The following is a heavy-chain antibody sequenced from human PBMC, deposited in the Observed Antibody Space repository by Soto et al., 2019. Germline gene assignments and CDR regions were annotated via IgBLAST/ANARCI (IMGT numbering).Heavy chain of an antibody. J-gene: IGHJ4*02. V-gene: IGHV3-23*01. CDR3: ATARGLTIFGVVIKKYYFDY. D-gene: IGHD3-3*01. CDR2: ISGSGGST. CDR1: GFTFSSYA. Sequence: SCAASGFTFSSYAMSWVRQAPGKGLEWVSAISGSGGSTYYADSVKGRFTISRDNSKNTLYLQMNSLRAEDTAVYYCATARGLTIFGVVIKKYYFDYWGQGTLVTVSS.